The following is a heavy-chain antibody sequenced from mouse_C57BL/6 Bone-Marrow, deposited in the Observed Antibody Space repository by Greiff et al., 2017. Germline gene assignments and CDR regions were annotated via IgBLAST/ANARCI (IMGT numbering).Heavy chain of an antibody. CDR2: IHPNSGST. D-gene: IGHD2-1*01. CDR1: GYTLTSYW. Sequence: QVQLQQPGAELVKPGASVKLSCKASGYTLTSYWMHWVKQRPGQGLEWIGMIHPNSGSTNYNEKFKSKATLTVDKSSSTAYMQLSSLTSEDSAVYYCASRNYGNYRDYWGQGTTLTVSS. J-gene: IGHJ2*01. V-gene: IGHV1-64*01. CDR3: ASRNYGNYRDY.